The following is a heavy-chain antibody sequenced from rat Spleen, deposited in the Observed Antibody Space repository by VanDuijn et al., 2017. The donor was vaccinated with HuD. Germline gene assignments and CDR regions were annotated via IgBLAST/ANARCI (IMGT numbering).Heavy chain of an antibody. V-gene: IGHV4-2*01. Sequence: INKDSKKINYIPSLKDKLSISRDNAQNTLYLQMSNLGSEDTAIYYCVRERGGVDYWGQGVMVTVSS. CDR2: INKDSKKI. D-gene: IGHD4-1*01. J-gene: IGHJ2*01. CDR3: VRERGGVDY.